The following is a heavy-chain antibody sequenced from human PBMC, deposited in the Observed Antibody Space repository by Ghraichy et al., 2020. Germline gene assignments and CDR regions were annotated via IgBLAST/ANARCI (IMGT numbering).Heavy chain of an antibody. D-gene: IGHD6-19*01. Sequence: SETLSLTCTVSGGSINTYYWSWIRQSPGKGLEWIGYIYSSGITSYNPSLKSRATKFVEMSKNQLFLRLRSVTAADTAIYYGAREGQWLPYNWFDSWGQGTLVTVSS. CDR2: IYSSGIT. CDR3: AREGQWLPYNWFDS. V-gene: IGHV4-59*01. CDR1: GGSINTYY. J-gene: IGHJ5*01.